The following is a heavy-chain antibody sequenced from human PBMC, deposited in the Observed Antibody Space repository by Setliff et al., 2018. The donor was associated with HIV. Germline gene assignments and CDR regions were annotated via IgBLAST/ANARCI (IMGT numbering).Heavy chain of an antibody. V-gene: IGHV1-2*02. Sequence: GASVKVSCKASGYTFTGYHIHWVRQAPGQGLEWMGWINPNIGGTNSAQKFQGRVTLTRDTSVTTVYIRLISLKSDDTAVYYCARISPTLDYWGQGTLVTVSS. CDR3: ARISPTLDY. CDR2: INPNIGGT. CDR1: GYTFTGYH. J-gene: IGHJ4*02.